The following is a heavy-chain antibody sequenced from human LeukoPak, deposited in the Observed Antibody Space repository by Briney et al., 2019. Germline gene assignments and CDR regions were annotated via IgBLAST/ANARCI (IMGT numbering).Heavy chain of an antibody. CDR2: IIPILGTA. D-gene: IGHD4-23*01. Sequence: GASVKVSCKTSGVTFTSYSITWVRQAPGQGLEWMGRIIPILGTAKYAQKFQGRVTITADKTTTTAYMEVISLKSEDTAVYYCARDQDFGGNRGELAHWGQGTQLTVVS. CDR3: ARDQDFGGNRGELAH. CDR1: GVTFTSYS. V-gene: IGHV1-69*08. J-gene: IGHJ4*02.